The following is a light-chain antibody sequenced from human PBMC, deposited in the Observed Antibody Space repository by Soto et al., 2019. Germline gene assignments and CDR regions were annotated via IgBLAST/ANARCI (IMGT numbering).Light chain of an antibody. V-gene: IGKV1-5*03. J-gene: IGKJ1*01. CDR1: QTISTS. Sequence: DIQITQSPSTLSASFGDRVTIICRATQTISTSLAWDQQIPGRAPKLLSYKASILDTGVPSRFSGSGSGTEFTLTISSLQPDDFATYYCQQYKTYSTFGQGTKVDI. CDR3: QQYKTYST. CDR2: KAS.